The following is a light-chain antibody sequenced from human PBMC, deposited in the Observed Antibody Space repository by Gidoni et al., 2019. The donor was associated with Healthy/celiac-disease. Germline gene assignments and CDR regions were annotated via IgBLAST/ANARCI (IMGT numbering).Light chain of an antibody. CDR1: QSVSSY. CDR3: HQRSNPLT. CDR2: DAS. Sequence: EIVLTQSPATRSLSPGERATLSCRASQSVSSYLAWYQQKPGQAPRLLIYDASNRATCIPARFSGSGSGTDFTLTISSLEPEDFAVYYCHQRSNPLTFGPGTKVDIK. V-gene: IGKV3-11*01. J-gene: IGKJ3*01.